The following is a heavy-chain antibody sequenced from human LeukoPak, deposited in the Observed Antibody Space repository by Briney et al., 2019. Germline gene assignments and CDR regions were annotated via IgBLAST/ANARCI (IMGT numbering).Heavy chain of an antibody. CDR2: IYYSGST. J-gene: IGHJ4*02. CDR3: ARHRGRDFWSGRIDY. CDR1: GGSISSYY. D-gene: IGHD3-3*01. V-gene: IGHV4-59*08. Sequence: KPSETLSPTCTVSGGSISSYYWSWIRQPPGKGLEWIGYIYYSGSTNYNPSLKSRVTISVDTSKNQFSLKLSSVTAADTAVYYCARHRGRDFWSGRIDYWGQGTLVTVSS.